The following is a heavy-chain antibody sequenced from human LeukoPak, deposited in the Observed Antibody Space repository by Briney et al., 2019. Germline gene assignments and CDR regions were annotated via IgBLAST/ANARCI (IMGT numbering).Heavy chain of an antibody. V-gene: IGHV3-21*01. CDR2: ISGTDESI. CDR3: ARDGVGATDFDY. CDR1: GFTFRIYS. D-gene: IGHD1-26*01. Sequence: GGSLRLSCAASGFTFRIYSMNWVRQAPGKGPEWVSSISGTDESIYYADSVKGRFTISRDNAENSLYLQMNSLRGEDMAVYYCARDGVGATDFDYWGQGTLVTVSS. J-gene: IGHJ4*02.